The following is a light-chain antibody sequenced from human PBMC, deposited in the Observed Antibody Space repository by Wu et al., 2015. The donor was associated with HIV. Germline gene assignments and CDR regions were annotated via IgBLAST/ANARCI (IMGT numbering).Light chain of an antibody. J-gene: IGKJ5*01. Sequence: QKPRESPNLLIYDASTLQTGVPSRFSGSGSGTDFTLIISNLQSEDFATYFCQQYYSPSITFGQETRLEIK. CDR2: DAS. CDR3: QQYYSPSIT. V-gene: IGKV1-8*01.